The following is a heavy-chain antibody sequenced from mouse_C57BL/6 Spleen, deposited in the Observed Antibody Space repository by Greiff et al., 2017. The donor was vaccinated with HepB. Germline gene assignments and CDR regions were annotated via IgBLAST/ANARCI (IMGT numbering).Heavy chain of an antibody. J-gene: IGHJ4*01. Sequence: EVKLMESGEGLVKPGGSLKLSCAASGFTFSSYAMSWVRQTPEKRLEWVAYISSGGDYIYYADTVKGRFTISRDNARNTLYLQMSSLKSEDTAMYYCTRAGYGNLYYYAMDYWGQGTSVTVSS. CDR1: GFTFSSYA. D-gene: IGHD2-1*01. CDR2: ISSGGDYI. V-gene: IGHV5-9-1*02. CDR3: TRAGYGNLYYYAMDY.